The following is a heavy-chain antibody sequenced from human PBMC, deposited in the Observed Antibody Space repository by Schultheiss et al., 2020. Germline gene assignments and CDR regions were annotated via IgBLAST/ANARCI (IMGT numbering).Heavy chain of an antibody. CDR2: INHSGST. V-gene: IGHV4-34*01. J-gene: IGHJ6*02. D-gene: IGHD3-3*02. CDR1: GGSFSGYY. CDR3: ARGRHFMDV. Sequence: SETLSLTCAVYGGSFSGYYWSWIRQPPGKGLEWIGEINHSGSTNYNPSLKSRVTISVDKSKNQFSLKLSSVTAADTAVYYCARGRHFMDVWGQGTTVTVSS.